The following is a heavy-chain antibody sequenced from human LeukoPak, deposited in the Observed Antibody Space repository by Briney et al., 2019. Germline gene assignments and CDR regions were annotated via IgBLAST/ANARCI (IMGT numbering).Heavy chain of an antibody. V-gene: IGHV4-4*02. CDR1: GGSISSSNW. CDR2: IYYTGST. D-gene: IGHD6-13*01. J-gene: IGHJ6*04. CDR3: ARWGPYSSSYDV. Sequence: SETLSLTCAVSGGSISSSNWWSWVRQPPGKGLEWIGYIYYTGSTDYNPSLKSRVTISVDTSKNQFSLKLSSVTAADTAVYYCARWGPYSSSYDVWGKGTTVTISS.